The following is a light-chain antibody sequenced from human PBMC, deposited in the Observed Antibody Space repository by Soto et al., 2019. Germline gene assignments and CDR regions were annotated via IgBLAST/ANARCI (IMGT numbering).Light chain of an antibody. CDR2: DAS. CDR1: QSVSSN. Sequence: EIVMTQSPATLSVSPGERATLSCRASQSVSSNLAWYQQKPGQAPRLLISDASNRATGIPARFSGSGSGTDFTLTISSLEPEDFAVYYCQQRSNWPITFGQGTRLEIK. CDR3: QQRSNWPIT. J-gene: IGKJ5*01. V-gene: IGKV3-11*01.